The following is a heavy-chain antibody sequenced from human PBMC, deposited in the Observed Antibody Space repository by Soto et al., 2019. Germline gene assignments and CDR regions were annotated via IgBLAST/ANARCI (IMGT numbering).Heavy chain of an antibody. Sequence: TTPLPTPVYGDTLSAASYYFRCLRTPPGNCLEWIGYIYYSGSTYYNPSLKSRVTISVDTSKTQFSLKLSSVTAADTAVYYCARDKRVRVAAIGDYGMDDWGNAT. CDR3: ARDKRVRVAAIGDYGMDD. D-gene: IGHD2-15*01. J-gene: IGHJ6*04. V-gene: IGHV4-30-4*01. CDR2: IYYSGST. CDR1: GDTLSAASYY.